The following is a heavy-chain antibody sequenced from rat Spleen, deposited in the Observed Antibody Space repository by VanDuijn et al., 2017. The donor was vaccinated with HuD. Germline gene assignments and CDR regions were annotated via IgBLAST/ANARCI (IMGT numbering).Heavy chain of an antibody. V-gene: IGHV5-31*01. Sequence: EVQLVESGGGLVQPGRSLRLTCEASGFTFKNYWMTWIRQAPGKGLEWVASVHHTGGVSYYPDSVKGRFTISRDNAQNTLYLQMNSLKSEDTATYYCTRENWKPDYWGQGTLVTVSS. CDR3: TRENWKPDY. J-gene: IGHJ3*01. CDR2: VHHTGGVS. CDR1: GFTFKNYW. D-gene: IGHD4-2*01.